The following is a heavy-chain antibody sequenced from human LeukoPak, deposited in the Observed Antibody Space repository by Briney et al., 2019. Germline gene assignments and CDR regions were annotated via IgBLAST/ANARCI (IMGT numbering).Heavy chain of an antibody. J-gene: IGHJ3*02. CDR3: AKDRAEYYYDSSGYYPDAFDI. CDR2: IRYDGSKK. CDR1: GFTFSSYG. Sequence: QPGGSLRLSCAASGFTFSSYGMHWVRQAPGKGLEWVAFIRYDGSKKDYGESVKGRFTISRDNSKNTLYLQMNSLRAEDTAVYYCAKDRAEYYYDSSGYYPDAFDIWGQGTMVTVSS. V-gene: IGHV3-30*02. D-gene: IGHD3-22*01.